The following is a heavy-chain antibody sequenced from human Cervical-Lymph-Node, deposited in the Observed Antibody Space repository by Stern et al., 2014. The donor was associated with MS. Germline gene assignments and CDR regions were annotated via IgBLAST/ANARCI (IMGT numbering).Heavy chain of an antibody. CDR2: IYPEDSDT. Sequence: VQLGQSGAEVKKPGESLKISCKPSGYSFSNFWIGWVRQQPGKGLEWMGIIYPEDSDTTYSPSFQGHVTISADESISTAYLQWRSLKASDTAMYYCVRRRDSDSYDTFDIWGQGTMLIVSS. V-gene: IGHV5-51*01. D-gene: IGHD3-22*01. CDR3: VRRRDSDSYDTFDI. J-gene: IGHJ3*02. CDR1: GYSFSNFW.